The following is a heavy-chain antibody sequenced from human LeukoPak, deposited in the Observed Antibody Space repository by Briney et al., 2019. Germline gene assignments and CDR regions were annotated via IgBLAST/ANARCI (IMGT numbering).Heavy chain of an antibody. CDR1: GGSISSGSYY. Sequence: PSETLSLTCTVSGGSISSGSYYWGWIRQPPGKGLEWIGNIYYSGSPYYNPSLKSRVSMSVDTSKNQFSLKLSSVTAADTAVYYCARGRRRYWYFDLWGRGTLVTVSS. CDR2: IYYSGSP. V-gene: IGHV4-39*01. D-gene: IGHD6-6*01. CDR3: ARGRRRYWYFDL. J-gene: IGHJ2*01.